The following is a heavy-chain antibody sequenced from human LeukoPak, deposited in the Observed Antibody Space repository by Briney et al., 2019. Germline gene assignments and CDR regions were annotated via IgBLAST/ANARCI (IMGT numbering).Heavy chain of an antibody. CDR2: ISGSGGST. CDR1: GFTFSSYA. CDR3: AKRSHGRPRLAYYFDY. V-gene: IGHV3-23*01. Sequence: GGSLRLSCAASGFTFSSYAMSWVRQAPGKGLEWVSAISGSGGSTYYADSVKGRFTISRDNSKNTLYLQMNSLRAEDTAVYYCAKRSHGRPRLAYYFDYWGQGTLVTVSS. J-gene: IGHJ4*02. D-gene: IGHD5-12*01.